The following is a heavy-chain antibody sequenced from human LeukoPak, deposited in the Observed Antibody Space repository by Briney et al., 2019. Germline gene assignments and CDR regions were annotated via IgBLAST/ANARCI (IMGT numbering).Heavy chain of an antibody. V-gene: IGHV3-23*01. Sequence: GGSLRLSCAASGFTFNNYVMTWVRQAPGKGLELVSSISASAAMTYYADSVKGRFTVSRDNSNNRLYLQMSGLTAADAAVYYCAKDRSIGTYYTFDHWGQGTLVTVSS. CDR3: AKDRSIGTYYTFDH. CDR2: ISASAAMT. CDR1: GFTFNNYV. J-gene: IGHJ4*02. D-gene: IGHD1-26*01.